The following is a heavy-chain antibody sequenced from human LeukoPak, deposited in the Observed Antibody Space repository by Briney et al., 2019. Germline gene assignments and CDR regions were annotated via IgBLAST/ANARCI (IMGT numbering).Heavy chain of an antibody. CDR2: INPSGGST. J-gene: IGHJ3*02. V-gene: IGHV1-46*01. D-gene: IGHD3-16*01. CDR3: ARDMTVVGQALGDLDI. CDR1: GGTFSSYA. Sequence: GSSVKVSCKASGGTFSSYAISWVRQAPGQGLEWMGIINPSGGSTSYAQKFQGRVTMTRDMSTSTVYMELSSLRSEDTAVYYCARDMTVVGQALGDLDIWGQGTMVTVSS.